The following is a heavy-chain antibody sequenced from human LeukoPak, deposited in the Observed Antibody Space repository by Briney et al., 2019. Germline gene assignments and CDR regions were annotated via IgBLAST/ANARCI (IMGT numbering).Heavy chain of an antibody. J-gene: IGHJ4*02. Sequence: GGSLRLSCAASGFTFSSYAMSWVRQAPGKGLEWVSAISGSGGSTYYADSVKGRFTISRDNSKNTLYLQMNSLRAEDTAVYYCAKGPSVREIPGGHYWGQGTLVTVSS. V-gene: IGHV3-23*01. CDR3: AKGPSVREIPGGHY. CDR1: GFTFSSYA. D-gene: IGHD1-26*01. CDR2: ISGSGGST.